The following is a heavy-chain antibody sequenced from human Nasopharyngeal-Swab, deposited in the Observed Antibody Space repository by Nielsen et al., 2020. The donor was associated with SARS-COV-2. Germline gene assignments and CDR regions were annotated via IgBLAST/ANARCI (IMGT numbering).Heavy chain of an antibody. V-gene: IGHV1-3*01. Sequence: ASVQVSCKASGYTFTSYAMHWVRQAPGQRLEWMGWINAGNGNTKYSQKFQGRVTITRDTSASTAYMELSSLRSEDTAVYYCARVPLTVTYFDYWGQGTLVTVSS. CDR3: ARVPLTVTYFDY. J-gene: IGHJ4*02. CDR1: GYTFTSYA. CDR2: INAGNGNT. D-gene: IGHD4-11*01.